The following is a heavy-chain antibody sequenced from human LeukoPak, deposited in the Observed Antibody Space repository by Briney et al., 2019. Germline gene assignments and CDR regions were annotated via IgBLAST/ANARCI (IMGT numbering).Heavy chain of an antibody. V-gene: IGHV4-59*08. CDR3: ARGDTVAARPGRFDS. J-gene: IGHJ4*02. D-gene: IGHD6-6*01. CDR2: LYYSGST. CDR1: GVSISNYY. Sequence: SETLSLTCTVSGVSISNYYWSWLRQPPGKALEWIGYLYYSGSTNYNPSLKSRVTLSVDTSKKQFSLKLSSVTAADTAVYYCARGDTVAARPGRFDSWGQGTLVTVSS.